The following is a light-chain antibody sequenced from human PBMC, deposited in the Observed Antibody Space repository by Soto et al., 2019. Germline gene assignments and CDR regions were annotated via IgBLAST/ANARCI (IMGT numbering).Light chain of an antibody. J-gene: IGKJ1*01. Sequence: DIVLTQSPGTLSSSPGERATLCCWASQSVNSFFFAWYQQKPGQAPRLLIHSISRRATGIPDRFSGSGSGTDFTLTISGLEPEDFALYYCQQYGSSPWTFGQGTKVEIK. CDR1: QSVNSFF. CDR3: QQYGSSPWT. V-gene: IGKV3-20*01. CDR2: SIS.